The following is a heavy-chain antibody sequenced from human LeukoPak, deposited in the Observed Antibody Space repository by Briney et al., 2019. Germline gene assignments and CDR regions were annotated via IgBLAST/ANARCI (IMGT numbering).Heavy chain of an antibody. CDR3: ARAFMAAAVYGMDV. J-gene: IGHJ6*02. V-gene: IGHV3-33*01. CDR1: GFTLSRHG. D-gene: IGHD6-13*01. Sequence: PGGPLRLLCAASGFTLSRHGVHGLRRAPGRGVEGVAVILNDVSNVFYADSVRGRFTISRDNSKNTVYLQINSLRAEDTAVYYCARAFMAAAVYGMDVWGQGTTVTVSS. CDR2: ILNDVSNV.